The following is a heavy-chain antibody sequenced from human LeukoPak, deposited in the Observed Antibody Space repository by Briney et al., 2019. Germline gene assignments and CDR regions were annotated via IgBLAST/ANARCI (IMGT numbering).Heavy chain of an antibody. CDR2: ISISGSTI. CDR3: AELGITMIGGV. V-gene: IGHV3-48*03. Sequence: PGGSLRLSCAASGFTFSSYEMNWVRQAPGKGREWVSYISISGSTIYYADSVKDRFTIFRDSAKNSLYLQMNSLRAEDTAVYYCAELGITMIGGVWGKGTTVTISS. J-gene: IGHJ6*04. CDR1: GFTFSSYE. D-gene: IGHD3-10*02.